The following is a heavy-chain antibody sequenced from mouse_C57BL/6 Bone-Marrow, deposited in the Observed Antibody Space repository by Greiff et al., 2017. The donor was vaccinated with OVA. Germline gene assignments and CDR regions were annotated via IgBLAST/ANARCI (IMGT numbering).Heavy chain of an antibody. V-gene: IGHV1-64*01. CDR2: IHPNSGST. Sequence: VQLQQPGAELVKPGASVKLSCKASGYTFTSYWMHWVKQRPGQGLEWIGMIHPNSGSTNYNEKFKSKATLTVDKSSSTAYMQLSSLTSEDSAVYYGERSEVTTADYFDYWGQGTTLTVSS. CDR3: ERSEVTTADYFDY. D-gene: IGHD2-2*01. CDR1: GYTFTSYW. J-gene: IGHJ2*01.